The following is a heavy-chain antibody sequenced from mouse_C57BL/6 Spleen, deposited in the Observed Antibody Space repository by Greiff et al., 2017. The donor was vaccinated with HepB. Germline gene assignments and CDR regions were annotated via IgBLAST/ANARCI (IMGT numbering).Heavy chain of an antibody. CDR3: ARKYYYGSSLYYYAMDY. CDR1: GYTFTSYT. CDR2: INPSSGYT. D-gene: IGHD1-1*01. Sequence: QVQLQQSGAELARPGASVKMSCKASGYTFTSYTMHWVKQRPGQGLGWIGYINPSSGYTKYNQKFKDKATLTADKSSSTAYMQLSSLTSEDSAVYYCARKYYYGSSLYYYAMDYWGQGTSVTVSS. V-gene: IGHV1-4*01. J-gene: IGHJ4*01.